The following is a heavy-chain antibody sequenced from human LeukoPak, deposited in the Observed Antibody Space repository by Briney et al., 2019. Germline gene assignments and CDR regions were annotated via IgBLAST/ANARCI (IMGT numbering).Heavy chain of an antibody. Sequence: IPGGSLRLSCAASGFSFSDYYMSWIRQAPGKGLEWVSYISSSGSTIYYADSVKGRFTISRDNAKNSLYPQMNSLRAEDTAVYYCARSIAAAGYLHYYYYMDVWGKGTTVTVSS. J-gene: IGHJ6*03. D-gene: IGHD6-13*01. CDR2: ISSSGSTI. V-gene: IGHV3-11*01. CDR3: ARSIAAAGYLHYYYYMDV. CDR1: GFSFSDYY.